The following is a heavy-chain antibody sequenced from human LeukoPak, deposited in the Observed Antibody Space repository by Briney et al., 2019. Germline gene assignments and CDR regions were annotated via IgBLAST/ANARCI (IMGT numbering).Heavy chain of an antibody. Sequence: SETLSLTCTVSGGSISSYYWSWIRQPPGRGLEWIGYIYYSGSTNYNPSLKSRVTISVDTSKNQFSLKLSSVTAADTAVYYCARGARSLDYWGQGTLVTVSS. CDR3: ARGARSLDY. J-gene: IGHJ4*02. V-gene: IGHV4-59*01. CDR2: IYYSGST. CDR1: GGSISSYY.